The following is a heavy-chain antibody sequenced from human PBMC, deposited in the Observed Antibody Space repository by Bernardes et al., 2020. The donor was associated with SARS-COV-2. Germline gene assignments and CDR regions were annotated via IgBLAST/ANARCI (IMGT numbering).Heavy chain of an antibody. CDR3: ARDHSSGYFYLDF. CDR2: VASTNDNT. J-gene: IGHJ4*02. Sequence: GSTLRLFCAGCGFTFINYDMGWVRQAPGKGLQWVSSVASTNDNTKYADSVKGRFTISKDFSKKTLYLQMNNLRAEDTAVYYCARDHSSGYFYLDFWGRGAPVSVSS. CDR1: GFTFINYD. D-gene: IGHD3-22*01. V-gene: IGHV3-23*01.